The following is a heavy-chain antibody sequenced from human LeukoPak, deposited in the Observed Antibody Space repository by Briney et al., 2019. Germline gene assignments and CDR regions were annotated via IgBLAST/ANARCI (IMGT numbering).Heavy chain of an antibody. CDR2: ISSSSSYI. J-gene: IGHJ6*02. Sequence: GGSLRLSCAASGFTFSSYSMNWVHQAPGKGLEWVSSISSSSSYIYYADSVKGRFTISRDNAKNSLYLQMNSLRAEDTAVYYCASPGPQGDIVVVPAATPYYYYGMDVWGQGTTVTVSS. CDR3: ASPGPQGDIVVVPAATPYYYYGMDV. CDR1: GFTFSSYS. V-gene: IGHV3-21*01. D-gene: IGHD2-2*01.